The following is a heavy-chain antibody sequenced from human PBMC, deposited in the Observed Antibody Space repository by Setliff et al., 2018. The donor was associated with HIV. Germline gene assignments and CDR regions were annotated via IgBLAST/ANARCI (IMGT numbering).Heavy chain of an antibody. Sequence: PSETLSLTCTVSGGSISNYYWTWIRQPPGEGLEWIAEINHNGNSNYNSSLKSRVTISVDTSKNQFSLELRSVTAADTAVYFCARGNWGMLGYWGQGTLVTVSS. V-gene: IGHV4-34*01. J-gene: IGHJ4*02. D-gene: IGHD7-27*01. CDR2: INHNGNS. CDR3: ARGNWGMLGY. CDR1: GGSISNYY.